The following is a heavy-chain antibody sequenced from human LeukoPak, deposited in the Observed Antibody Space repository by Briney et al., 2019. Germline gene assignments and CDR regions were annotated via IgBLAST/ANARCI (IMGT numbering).Heavy chain of an antibody. Sequence: GASVKVSCKASGYTFTGYYMHWVRQAPGQGLEWMGWINPNSGGTNYAQKFQGRVAMTRDTSISTAYMGLSRLRSDDTAVYYCARVTVLRYFDWLARDAFDIWGQGTMVTVSS. CDR1: GYTFTGYY. V-gene: IGHV1-2*02. CDR3: ARVTVLRYFDWLARDAFDI. CDR2: INPNSGGT. J-gene: IGHJ3*02. D-gene: IGHD3-9*01.